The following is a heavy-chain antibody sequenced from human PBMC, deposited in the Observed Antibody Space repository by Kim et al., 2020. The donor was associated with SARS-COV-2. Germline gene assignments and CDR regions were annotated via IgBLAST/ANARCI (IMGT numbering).Heavy chain of an antibody. CDR2: INHSGST. Sequence: SETLSLTCAVYGGSFSGYYWSWIRQPPGKGLEWIGEINHSGSTNYNPSLKSRVTISVDTSKNQFSLKLSSVTAADTAVYYCARLGEYYYDSSGDYWGQGTLVTVSS. J-gene: IGHJ4*02. V-gene: IGHV4-34*01. CDR1: GGSFSGYY. CDR3: ARLGEYYYDSSGDY. D-gene: IGHD3-22*01.